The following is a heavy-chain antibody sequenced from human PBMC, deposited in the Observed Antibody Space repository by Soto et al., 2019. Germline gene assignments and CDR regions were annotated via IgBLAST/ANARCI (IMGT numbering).Heavy chain of an antibody. CDR1: GGSFTGYS. CDR3: ARGLFSENFYSGGWYYFDS. V-gene: IGHV4-34*01. J-gene: IGHJ4*02. CDR2: INHSGSA. Sequence: QVQLQQWGAGLLKPSETLSLTCGVYGGSFTGYSWTWIRQSPRKGLEWIGQINHSGSAIYNPSLKSRVTISLLTSSNQFSLELSSVTAADTAVYYCARGLFSENFYSGGWYYFDSWGQGTLVTVSS. D-gene: IGHD1-26*01.